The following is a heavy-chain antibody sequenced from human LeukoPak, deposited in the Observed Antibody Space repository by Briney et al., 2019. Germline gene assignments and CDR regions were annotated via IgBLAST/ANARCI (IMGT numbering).Heavy chain of an antibody. CDR3: ARDPWFGELSSNWFDP. V-gene: IGHV4-34*01. D-gene: IGHD3-10*01. Sequence: SETLSLTCAVYGGSFNGYYWSWIRQPPGKGLEWIGEINHSGSTNYSPSLKSRVTISVDTSKNQFSLKLSSVTAADTAVYYCARDPWFGELSSNWFDPWGQGTLVTVSS. CDR2: INHSGST. CDR1: GGSFNGYY. J-gene: IGHJ5*02.